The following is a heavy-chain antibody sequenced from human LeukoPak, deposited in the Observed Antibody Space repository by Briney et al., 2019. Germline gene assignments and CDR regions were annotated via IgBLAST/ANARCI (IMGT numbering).Heavy chain of an antibody. Sequence: SGTLSLTCAVSGGSITTTNWWSWVHQPPGKGLERIGEIYRSGSTNYNASLKSRLTISLDKSKNQFSLHLTSVTAADTAVYFCARVGLYSRSGNNWFDPWGQGTLLTVSS. CDR2: IYRSGST. V-gene: IGHV4-4*02. CDR1: GGSITTTNW. J-gene: IGHJ5*02. CDR3: ARVGLYSRSGNNWFDP. D-gene: IGHD3-10*01.